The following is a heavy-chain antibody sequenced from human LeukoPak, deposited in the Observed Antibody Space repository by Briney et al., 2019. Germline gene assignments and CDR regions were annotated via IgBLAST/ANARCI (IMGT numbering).Heavy chain of an antibody. D-gene: IGHD3-10*01. J-gene: IGHJ4*02. V-gene: IGHV3-7*01. CDR3: AKVPDYYGSGRYH. Sequence: GGSLRLSCAASGFTFSSYWMSWVRQAPGKGLEWVANIKQDGSEKYYVDSVKGRLTISRDNAKNSLYLQMNSLRAEDTAVYYCAKVPDYYGSGRYHWGQGTLVTVSS. CDR2: IKQDGSEK. CDR1: GFTFSSYW.